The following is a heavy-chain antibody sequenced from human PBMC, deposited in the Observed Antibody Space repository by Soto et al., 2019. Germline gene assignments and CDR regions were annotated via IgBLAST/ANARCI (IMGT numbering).Heavy chain of an antibody. CDR3: ARGLVRGMGYFDY. D-gene: IGHD3-10*01. CDR1: GGSISSYY. V-gene: IGHV4-59*01. Sequence: PSETLSLTCTVSGGSISSYYWSLIRQPPGKGLEWIGYIYYSGSTNYNPSLKSRVTISVDTSKNQFSLKLSSVTAADTAVYYCARGLVRGMGYFDYWGQGTLVTVSS. CDR2: IYYSGST. J-gene: IGHJ4*02.